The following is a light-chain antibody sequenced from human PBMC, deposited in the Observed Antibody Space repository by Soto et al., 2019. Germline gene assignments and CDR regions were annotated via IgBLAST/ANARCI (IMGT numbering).Light chain of an antibody. CDR1: QSLSSSY. Sequence: EIVLTQSPGTLSLSPGERATLSCRASQSLSSSYLAWHQQKPGQAPRLLIYGASSRATGIPDRLSGSGSGTDFTLTISRMEPEDFAVYYCQQYGSSSTFGQGTKVDIK. J-gene: IGKJ1*01. CDR3: QQYGSSST. CDR2: GAS. V-gene: IGKV3-20*01.